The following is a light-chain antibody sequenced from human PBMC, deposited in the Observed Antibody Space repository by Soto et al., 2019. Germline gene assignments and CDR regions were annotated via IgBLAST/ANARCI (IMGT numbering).Light chain of an antibody. CDR1: QSIDTY. J-gene: IGKJ4*01. Sequence: EKVMTQSPATLSVSPGERATLSCRASQSIDTYLAWYQKKPGQPPSLLIYGASTRATGIPARFSGSGSGTDFTLTISSLEPEDFAVYYCQQRSNWPPITFGGGTKVDIK. V-gene: IGKV3-11*01. CDR2: GAS. CDR3: QQRSNWPPIT.